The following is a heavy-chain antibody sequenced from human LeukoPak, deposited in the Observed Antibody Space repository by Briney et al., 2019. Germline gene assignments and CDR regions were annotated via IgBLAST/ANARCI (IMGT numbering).Heavy chain of an antibody. CDR2: ISHDGSNK. J-gene: IGHJ1*01. CDR3: AKDLFGYCSGGSCYYGHFQH. D-gene: IGHD2-15*01. CDR1: GFTFSSYG. V-gene: IGHV3-30*18. Sequence: GGSLRLSCAASGFTFSSYGMHWVRQAPGKGLEWVAVISHDGSNKYYADSVKGRFTISRDNSKNTLYLQMDSLRAEDTAVYYCAKDLFGYCSGGSCYYGHFQHWGQGTLVTVSS.